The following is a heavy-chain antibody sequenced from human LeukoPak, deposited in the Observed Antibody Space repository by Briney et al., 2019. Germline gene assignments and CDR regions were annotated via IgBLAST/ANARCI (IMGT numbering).Heavy chain of an antibody. CDR1: GGSISSYY. Sequence: SETLSLTCTVSGGSISSYYWSWIRQPPGKGLEWIGYIYYSGSTNYNPSLKSRVTISVDTSKNQFSLKLSSVTAADTAVYYCARHHYGDYVPFDYWGQGNLVTVSS. V-gene: IGHV4-59*08. CDR2: IYYSGST. D-gene: IGHD4-17*01. J-gene: IGHJ4*02. CDR3: ARHHYGDYVPFDY.